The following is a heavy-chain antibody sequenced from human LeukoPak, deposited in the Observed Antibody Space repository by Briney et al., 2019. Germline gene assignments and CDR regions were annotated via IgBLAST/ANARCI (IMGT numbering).Heavy chain of an antibody. Sequence: SETLSLTCAVYGGSFSGYYWSWIRQPPGKGLEWIGEINHSGSTNYNPSLKSRVTISVDTSKNQFSLKLSSVTAADTAVYYCARNRRSLTYYYRSGSYFHWGQGTLVTVSS. CDR2: INHSGST. CDR3: ARNRRSLTYYYRSGSYFH. J-gene: IGHJ4*02. V-gene: IGHV4-34*01. D-gene: IGHD3-10*01. CDR1: GGSFSGYY.